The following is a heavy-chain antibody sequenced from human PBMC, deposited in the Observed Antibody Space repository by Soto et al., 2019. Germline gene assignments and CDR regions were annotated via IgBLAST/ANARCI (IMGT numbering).Heavy chain of an antibody. Sequence: LRLSCAASGFTFSNAWMSWVRQAPGKGLEWVGRIKSKTDGGTTDYAAPVKGRFTISRDDSKNTLYLQMNSLKTEDTAVYYCTTVKVVVAAGYYYYYGMDVWGQGTTVTVSS. D-gene: IGHD2-15*01. CDR3: TTVKVVVAAGYYYYYGMDV. V-gene: IGHV3-15*01. CDR1: GFTFSNAW. CDR2: IKSKTDGGTT. J-gene: IGHJ6*02.